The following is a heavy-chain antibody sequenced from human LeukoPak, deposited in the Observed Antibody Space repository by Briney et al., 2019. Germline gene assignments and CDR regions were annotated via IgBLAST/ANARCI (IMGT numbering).Heavy chain of an antibody. V-gene: IGHV1-2*02. D-gene: IGHD3-3*01. CDR2: INPNSGDT. CDR1: GGTFSSYA. Sequence: ASVKVSCKASGGTFSSYAISWVRQPPGQGLEWMGWINPNSGDTKFAQKFQGRVTMTRDTSISTAYMELSSLRSDDTAVYYSARGGYDLWSGYYHDHWGQGTLVTVSS. CDR3: ARGGYDLWSGYYHDH. J-gene: IGHJ4*02.